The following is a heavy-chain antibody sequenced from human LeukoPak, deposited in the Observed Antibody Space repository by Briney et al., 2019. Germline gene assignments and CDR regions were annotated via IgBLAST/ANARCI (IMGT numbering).Heavy chain of an antibody. CDR2: IYYSGST. D-gene: IGHD5-18*01. J-gene: IGHJ4*02. CDR3: ASYLAPYRASFDY. CDR1: GGSISSSSYY. Sequence: SETLSLTCTVSGGSISSSSYYWGWIRQPPGKGLEWIGSIYYSGSTYYNPSLKSRVTISVDTSKNQFSLKLSSVTAADTAVYYCASYLAPYRASFDYWGQGTLVTVSS. V-gene: IGHV4-39*01.